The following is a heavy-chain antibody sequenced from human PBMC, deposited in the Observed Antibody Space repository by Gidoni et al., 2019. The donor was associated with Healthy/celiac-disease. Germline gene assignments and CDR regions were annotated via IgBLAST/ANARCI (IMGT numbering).Heavy chain of an antibody. J-gene: IGHJ4*02. D-gene: IGHD6-13*01. CDR3: TTDLIAAAGPFDY. CDR2: IKSKTDGGTT. Sequence: EVQLVESGGGLVKPGGSLRLSCAASGFTFSNAWMNWVRQAPGKGLEWVGRIKSKTDGGTTDYAASVKGRFTISRDDSKNTLYLQMNSLKTEDTAVYYCTTDLIAAAGPFDYWGQGTLVTVSS. V-gene: IGHV3-15*07. CDR1: GFTFSNAW.